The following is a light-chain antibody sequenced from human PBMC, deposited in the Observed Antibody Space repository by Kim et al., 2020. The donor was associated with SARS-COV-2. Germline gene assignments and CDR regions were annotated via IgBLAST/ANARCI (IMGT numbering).Light chain of an antibody. J-gene: IGLJ3*02. CDR2: LNRDGSH. Sequence: QLVLTQSPSASASLGASVKLTCTLSSGHSSNAFAWHQQQAEKRRRYLMTLNRDGSHGKGVGSPHRFSGSSSGAERYLTISSLQSDDEADYYCQAWGTGLWVFGGGTPLTVL. CDR3: QAWGTGLWV. CDR1: SGHSSNA. V-gene: IGLV4-69*01.